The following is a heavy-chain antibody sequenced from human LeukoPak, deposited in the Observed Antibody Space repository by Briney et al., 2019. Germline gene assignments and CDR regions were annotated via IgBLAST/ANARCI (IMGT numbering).Heavy chain of an antibody. CDR3: ARGQGEWLLIYFDY. CDR1: GGSFSGYY. D-gene: IGHD6-19*01. V-gene: IGHV4-34*01. CDR2: INHSGST. Sequence: SETLSLTCAVYGGSFSGYYWSWIRQPPGKGLEWIGEINHSGSTKYNASLKSRVTISVDTSKNQFSLKLRSVTAAETAVYYSARGQGEWLLIYFDYWGQGTLVTVSS. J-gene: IGHJ4*02.